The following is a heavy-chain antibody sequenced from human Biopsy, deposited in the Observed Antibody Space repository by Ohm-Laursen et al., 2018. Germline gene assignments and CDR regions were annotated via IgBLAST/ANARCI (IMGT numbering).Heavy chain of an antibody. Sequence: PSETLSLTCSVSGGSVGDYFLNWIRLVPGKRPEWIGYTYYRGTSENNPSLRSRVTTSVDISRNQFFLNMKSVTGADTAVYYCAAFPFSGGPAFDIWGQGTTVIVSS. V-gene: IGHV4-59*02. CDR1: GGSVGDYF. CDR2: TYYRGTS. J-gene: IGHJ3*02. D-gene: IGHD2/OR15-2a*01. CDR3: AAFPFSGGPAFDI.